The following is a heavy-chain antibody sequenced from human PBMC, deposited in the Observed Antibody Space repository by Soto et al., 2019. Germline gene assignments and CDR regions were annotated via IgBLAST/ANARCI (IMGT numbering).Heavy chain of an antibody. V-gene: IGHV1-69*01. CDR1: GGTFNSYA. J-gene: IGHJ6*02. CDR3: ARSQGSSTSLEIYYYYYYGMDV. Sequence: QVQLVQSGAEVKKPGSSVKVSCKASGGTFNSYAISWVRQAPGQGLEWMGGIIPISGTAKHAQKFQGRVTITADESTSTAYMELSSLRSEDTAVYYCARSQGSSTSLEIYYYYYYGMDVWGQGTTVTVSS. D-gene: IGHD2-2*01. CDR2: IIPISGTA.